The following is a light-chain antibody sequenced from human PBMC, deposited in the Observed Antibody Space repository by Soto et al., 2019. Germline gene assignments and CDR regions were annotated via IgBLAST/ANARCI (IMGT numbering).Light chain of an antibody. Sequence: DIQMTQSPSTLSGSIVDRVTITCPASQTISSWLAWHHQKPGKAPKLLIYKASILKSGVPSRFSGTGSGREFTLTISSLQPDDFATYYSQHYNSYSEAFGQGTRVDI. V-gene: IGKV1-5*03. J-gene: IGKJ1*01. CDR1: QTISSW. CDR3: QHYNSYSEA. CDR2: KAS.